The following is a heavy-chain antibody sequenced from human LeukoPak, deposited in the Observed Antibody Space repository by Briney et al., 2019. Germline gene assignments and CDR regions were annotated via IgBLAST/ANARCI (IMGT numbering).Heavy chain of an antibody. CDR3: ANGKSEYSSGWPRGTL. Sequence: GGSLRLSCAASGFTFSSYAMSWVCQAPGKGLEWVSAISGSGGSTYYADSVKGRFTISRDNSKNTLYLQMNSLRAEDTAVYYCANGKSEYSSGWPRGTLWGQGTLVTVSS. CDR2: ISGSGGST. J-gene: IGHJ4*02. D-gene: IGHD6-19*01. V-gene: IGHV3-23*01. CDR1: GFTFSSYA.